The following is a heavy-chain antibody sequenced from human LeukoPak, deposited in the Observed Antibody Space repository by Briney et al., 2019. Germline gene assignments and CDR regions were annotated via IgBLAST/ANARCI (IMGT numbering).Heavy chain of an antibody. V-gene: IGHV4-31*03. CDR3: ARNLVDTAMVDAFDI. CDR1: GGSISSGGYY. J-gene: IGHJ3*02. CDR2: IYYSGST. D-gene: IGHD5-18*01. Sequence: SQTLSLTCTVSGGSISSGGYYWIWIRQHPGKGLEWIGYIYYSGSTYYNPSLKSRVTISVDTSKNQFSLKLSSVTAADTAVYYCARNLVDTAMVDAFDIWGQGTMVAVSS.